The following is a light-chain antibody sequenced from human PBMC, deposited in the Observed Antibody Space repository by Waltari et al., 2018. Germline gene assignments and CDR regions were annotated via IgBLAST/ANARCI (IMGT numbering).Light chain of an antibody. CDR3: QQYDYWPWT. Sequence: IVMTQSPATLSLSPWESATLPCRARQSVRSTFAWFQQKPGQPPRLLIYGTSTRATGIPARFTGSGSGTEFSLTISSLQPEDFATYYCQQYDYWPWTFGQGTRVETK. CDR2: GTS. CDR1: QSVRST. V-gene: IGKV3D-15*01. J-gene: IGKJ1*01.